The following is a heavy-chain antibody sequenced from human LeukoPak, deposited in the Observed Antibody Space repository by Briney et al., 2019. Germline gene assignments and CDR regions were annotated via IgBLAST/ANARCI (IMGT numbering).Heavy chain of an antibody. D-gene: IGHD2-2*01. CDR3: AKDLYCSSTSCYEAVY. V-gene: IGHV3-48*01. J-gene: IGHJ4*02. CDR2: ISSSSSTI. Sequence: PGGSLRLSCAASGFTFSSYSMNWVRQAPGKGLEWVSYISSSSSTIYYADSVKGRFTISRDNSKNTLYLQMNSLRAEDTAVYYCAKDLYCSSTSCYEAVYWGQGTLVTVSS. CDR1: GFTFSSYS.